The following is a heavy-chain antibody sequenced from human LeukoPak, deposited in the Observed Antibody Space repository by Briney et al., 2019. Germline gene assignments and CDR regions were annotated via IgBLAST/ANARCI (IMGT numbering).Heavy chain of an antibody. V-gene: IGHV3-64D*06. CDR3: VRVTGY. J-gene: IGHJ4*02. CDR2: ISSNGDNT. CDR1: GITISTYV. Sequence: GGSMRLSCSFAGITISTYVMHWVRQAAGKGLEYVSAISSNGDNTYYADSVKGRFTISRDNSKNTLYLQMSSLRADDTAVYYCVRVTGYWGQGTLVTVSS.